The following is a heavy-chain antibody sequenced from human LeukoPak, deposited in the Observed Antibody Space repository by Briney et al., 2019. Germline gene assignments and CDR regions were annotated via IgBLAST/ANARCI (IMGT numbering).Heavy chain of an antibody. J-gene: IGHJ5*02. CDR1: GGSVSSGSYY. CDR2: IYYSGST. D-gene: IGHD3-22*01. CDR3: ARDLRGYYDSSGPNWFDP. Sequence: SETLSLTCTVSGGSVSSGSYYWSWIRQPPGKGLEWIGYIYYSGSTNYNPSLKSRVTISVDTSKNQFSLKLSSVTAADTAVYYRARDLRGYYDSSGPNWFDPWGQGTLVTVSS. V-gene: IGHV4-61*01.